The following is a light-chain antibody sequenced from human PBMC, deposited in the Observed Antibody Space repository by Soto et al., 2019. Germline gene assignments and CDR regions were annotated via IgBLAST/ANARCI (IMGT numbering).Light chain of an antibody. Sequence: AIQMTPSPSSLSASEGDRVTITCRASQVIRNDLGWYQQKPGKAPKLLIYGASNLQSGVPSRFSGSGSGTDFTLTITSLQPEDFATYYCLHDHNYPWTFGQGTKVDIK. CDR3: LHDHNYPWT. V-gene: IGKV1-6*01. CDR1: QVIRND. CDR2: GAS. J-gene: IGKJ1*01.